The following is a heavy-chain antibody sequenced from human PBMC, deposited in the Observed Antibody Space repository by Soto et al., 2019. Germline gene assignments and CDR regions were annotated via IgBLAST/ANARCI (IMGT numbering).Heavy chain of an antibody. J-gene: IGHJ5*02. V-gene: IGHV3-21*01. CDR1: GFTFNSYS. CDR3: ARGPDVAALDP. Sequence: PGGSLRLSCSASGFTFNSYSMNWVRQAPGKGLEWVSSISSSSSYIYYADSVKGRFTISRDNAKNSLYLQMNSLRAEDTAVYYCARGPDVAALDPWGQGTLVTVSS. CDR2: ISSSSSYI.